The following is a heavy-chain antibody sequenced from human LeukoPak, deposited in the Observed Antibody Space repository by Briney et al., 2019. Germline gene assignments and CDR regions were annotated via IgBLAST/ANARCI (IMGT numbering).Heavy chain of an antibody. CDR3: TRDRGAYNLYDY. CDR2: IRSKAYGETA. V-gene: IGHV3-49*04. Sequence: PGGSLRLSCAASGFTVSSAYVSWVRQAPGKGLEWVGFIRSKAYGETADYAASVKGRFTISRDDSKAIAYLQMNSLKTEDTAVYHCTRDRGAYNLYDYWGQGTLVTVSS. J-gene: IGHJ4*02. CDR1: GFTVSSAY. D-gene: IGHD1-1*01.